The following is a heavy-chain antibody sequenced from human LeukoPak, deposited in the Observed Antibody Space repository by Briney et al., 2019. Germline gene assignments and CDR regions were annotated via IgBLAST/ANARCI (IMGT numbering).Heavy chain of an antibody. CDR3: ARDIVVVPPAISYPFL. CDR1: GGSISSYY. CDR2: IHASGST. V-gene: IGHV4-4*07. D-gene: IGHD2-2*02. Sequence: SETLSLTCTVSGGSISSYYWSWIRQPAGKGLEWIGRIHASGSTNYNPSLKSRVSMSVDTSKYQFSLKLSSVTAADAAVYYCARDIVVVPPAISYPFLWGQGTLVTVSS. J-gene: IGHJ4*02.